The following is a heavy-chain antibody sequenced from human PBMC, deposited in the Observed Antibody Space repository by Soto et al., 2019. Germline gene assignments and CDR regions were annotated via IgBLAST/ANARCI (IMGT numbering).Heavy chain of an antibody. J-gene: IGHJ4*02. V-gene: IGHV3-23*01. Sequence: QPGGFLRLSCAASGFSFNNYAMSWVRQAPGKGLEWVSGISGSGIRTYYADSVKGRFTISRDNSKNTLYLQMNSLRAEDTAVYYCAKDLPLPINWWNDGIGNYWGQGTLVTVSS. CDR2: ISGSGIRT. CDR1: GFSFNNYA. D-gene: IGHD1-1*01. CDR3: AKDLPLPINWWNDGIGNY.